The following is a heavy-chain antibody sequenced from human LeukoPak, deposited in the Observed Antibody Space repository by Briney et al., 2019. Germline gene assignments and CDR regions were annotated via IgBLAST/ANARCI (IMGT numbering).Heavy chain of an antibody. CDR2: ISYDGSNK. V-gene: IGHV3-30-3*01. CDR3: AKAYYDGSGLDY. Sequence: GGSLRLSCAASGFTFSSYAMHWVRQAPGKGLEWVAVISYDGSNKYYADSVKGRFTISRDNSKNTLYLQMNSLRAEDTALYYCAKAYYDGSGLDYWGQGTLVTVSS. D-gene: IGHD3-22*01. J-gene: IGHJ4*02. CDR1: GFTFSSYA.